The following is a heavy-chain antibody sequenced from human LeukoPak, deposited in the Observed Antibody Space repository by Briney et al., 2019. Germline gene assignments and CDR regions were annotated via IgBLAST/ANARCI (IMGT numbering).Heavy chain of an antibody. CDR2: IIPIFGTA. Sequence: SVKVSCKASGGTFSSYAISWVRQAPGQGLEWMGGIIPIFGTANYAQKFQGRVTITTDESTSTAYMELSSLRSDDTAVYYCARRDKRWLQFPFDYWGQGTLVTVSS. CDR1: GGTFSSYA. D-gene: IGHD5-24*01. V-gene: IGHV1-69*05. J-gene: IGHJ4*02. CDR3: ARRDKRWLQFPFDY.